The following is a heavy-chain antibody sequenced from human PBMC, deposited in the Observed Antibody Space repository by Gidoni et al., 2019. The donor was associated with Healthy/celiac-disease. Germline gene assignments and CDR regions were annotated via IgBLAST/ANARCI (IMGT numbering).Heavy chain of an antibody. Sequence: QVQLQQWGAGLLKPSETLSLTCAVYGGFFSGYYWSWIRQPPGKGPEWIGEINHSGSTNYNPSLKRRVTISVDTSKNQFSLKLSSVTAADTAVYYCASGDYDSSGYGDYWGQGTLVTVSS. CDR2: INHSGST. J-gene: IGHJ4*02. CDR3: ASGDYDSSGYGDY. D-gene: IGHD3-22*01. V-gene: IGHV4-34*01. CDR1: GGFFSGYY.